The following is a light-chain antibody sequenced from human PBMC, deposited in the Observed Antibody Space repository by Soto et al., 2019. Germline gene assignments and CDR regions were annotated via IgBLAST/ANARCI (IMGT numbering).Light chain of an antibody. CDR1: NSGVGSYIL. CDR2: EVT. V-gene: IGLV2-23*02. Sequence: QSALTQPASVSGTPSQSNSICCTGTNSGVGSYILAAWSQQHPSKAPKLVIYEVTKRPSGFSDRCSGCKSGNTASLTISGLQAEGEADYYCFSYACDSVDVFGSAT. CDR3: FSYACDSVDV. J-gene: IGLJ1*01.